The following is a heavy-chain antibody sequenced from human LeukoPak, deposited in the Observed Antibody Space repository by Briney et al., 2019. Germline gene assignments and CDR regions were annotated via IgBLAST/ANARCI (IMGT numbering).Heavy chain of an antibody. CDR1: GYTLTELS. CDR3: ATSGVGPTTTYFDY. D-gene: IGHD1-26*01. J-gene: IGHJ4*02. Sequence: ASVKVSCKVSGYTLTELSMHWVRQAPGKGLEWMGGFDPEDGETIYAQRFQGRVTMTEDTSTDTAYMELSSLRSEDTAVYYCATSGVGPTTTYFDYWGQGTLVTVSS. CDR2: FDPEDGET. V-gene: IGHV1-24*01.